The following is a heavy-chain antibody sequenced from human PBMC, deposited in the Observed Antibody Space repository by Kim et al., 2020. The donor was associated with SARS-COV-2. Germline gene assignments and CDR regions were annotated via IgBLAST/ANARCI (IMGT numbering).Heavy chain of an antibody. CDR1: GFSLSSNGVG. Sequence: SGPTLVKPTQTLTLTCTFSGFSLSSNGVGVGWIRQPPGKALEWLALIYWDDDKRYRPSLKSRLTITKDTAKNQVVLTMTNMDPVDTATYYCAYLNIVVTGYYLDYWGEGTRVTDSS. J-gene: IGHJ4*02. CDR2: IYWDDDK. D-gene: IGHD5-12*01. V-gene: IGHV2-5*02. CDR3: AYLNIVVTGYYLDY.